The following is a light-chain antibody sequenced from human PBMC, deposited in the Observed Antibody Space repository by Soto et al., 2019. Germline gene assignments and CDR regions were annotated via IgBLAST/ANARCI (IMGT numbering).Light chain of an antibody. J-gene: IGLJ3*02. CDR3: QSYDSSLSGWV. CDR1: SSNIGAGYD. Sequence: QSVLTQPPSVSGAPGQRVTISCTVSSSNIGAGYDVHWYQQLPGTAPKLLISGNSNRPSGVPDRCSGSKSGTSASLAITGLQAEDEADYYCQSYDSSLSGWVFGGGTKLTVL. V-gene: IGLV1-40*01. CDR2: GNS.